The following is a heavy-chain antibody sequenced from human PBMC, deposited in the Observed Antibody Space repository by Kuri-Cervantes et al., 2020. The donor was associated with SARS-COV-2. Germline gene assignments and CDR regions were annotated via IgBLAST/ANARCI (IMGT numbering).Heavy chain of an antibody. CDR1: GGAISGNY. CDR2: IYYSGST. CDR3: ARQMMSSITIFGVVITRNWFDP. Sequence: SETLSLTCSVSGGAISGNYWSWIRQPPGKGLEWIGSIYYSGSTYYNPSLKSRVTISVDTSKNQFSLKLSSVTAADTAVYYCARQMMSSITIFGVVITRNWFDPWGQGTLVTVSS. D-gene: IGHD3-3*01. J-gene: IGHJ5*02. V-gene: IGHV4-59*05.